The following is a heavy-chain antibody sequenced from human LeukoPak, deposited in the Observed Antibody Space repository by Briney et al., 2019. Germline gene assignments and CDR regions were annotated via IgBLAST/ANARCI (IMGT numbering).Heavy chain of an antibody. Sequence: GGSLRLSCAASGFTYSSYSMNWVRQAPGKGLVWVSHVNSDGSGTDYADSVKGRFTISRDNAKNTLYLQMNSLRVEDTAVYYCVCLGLGGLSLDWGQGTLVTVSS. CDR1: GFTYSSYS. CDR2: VNSDGSGT. CDR3: VCLGLGGLSLD. D-gene: IGHD5/OR15-5a*01. J-gene: IGHJ4*02. V-gene: IGHV3-74*01.